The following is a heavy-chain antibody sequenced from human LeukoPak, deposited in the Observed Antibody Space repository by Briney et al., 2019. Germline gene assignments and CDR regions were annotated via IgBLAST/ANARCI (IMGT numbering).Heavy chain of an antibody. D-gene: IGHD3-22*01. CDR1: GFTFSNYW. V-gene: IGHV3-7*03. CDR2: IKQDGSEK. CDR3: AKGYYSSGYYHDAFDI. J-gene: IGHJ3*02. Sequence: GGSLRLSCAVSGFTFSNYWMSWVRQAPGKGLEWVANIKQDGSEKYYVDSVKGRFTISRDNAKNSLYLQMNSLRAEDTALYYCAKGYYSSGYYHDAFDIWGQGTMVTVSS.